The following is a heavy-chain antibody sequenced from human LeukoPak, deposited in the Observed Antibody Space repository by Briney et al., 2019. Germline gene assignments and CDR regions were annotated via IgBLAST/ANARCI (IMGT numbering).Heavy chain of an antibody. J-gene: IGHJ4*02. CDR3: ARARGSPRHYFDY. V-gene: IGHV3-21*01. D-gene: IGHD6-6*01. CDR2: ISTTSDYI. CDR1: GFSFSNSD. Sequence: GSLRLSCVGSGFSFSNSDMNWVRQAPGKGLEWVSSISTTSDYIYHADSVKGRFTTSRDNAKKSLYLQMNSLRAEDTAVYHCARARGSPRHYFDYWGQGTLVTVSS.